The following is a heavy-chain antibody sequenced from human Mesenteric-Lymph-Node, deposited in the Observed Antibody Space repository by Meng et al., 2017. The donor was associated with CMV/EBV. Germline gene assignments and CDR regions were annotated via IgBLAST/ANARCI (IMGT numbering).Heavy chain of an antibody. J-gene: IGHJ5*01. CDR3: AKDSSGYYWFDS. V-gene: IGHV4-31*11. Sequence: SETLSLTCAVYGGSFSGYYWSWIRQHPGKGLEWIGYIYYSGSTYYNPSLKSRVTISVDTSKNQFSLKLSSVTAADTAVYYCAKDSSGYYWFDSWGQGTLVTVSS. CDR2: IYYSGST. D-gene: IGHD3-22*01. CDR1: GGSFSGYY.